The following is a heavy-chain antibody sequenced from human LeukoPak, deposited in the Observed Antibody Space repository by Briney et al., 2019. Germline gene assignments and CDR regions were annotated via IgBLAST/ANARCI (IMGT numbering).Heavy chain of an antibody. Sequence: SETLSLTCTVSGYSISSGYYWGWIRQPPGKGLEWIGSIYHSGSTYYNPSLKSRVTISVDTSKNQFSLKLSSVTAADTAVYYCARGADYFDYWGQGTLVTVSS. V-gene: IGHV4-38-2*02. CDR3: ARGADYFDY. J-gene: IGHJ4*02. CDR2: IYHSGST. CDR1: GYSISSGYY.